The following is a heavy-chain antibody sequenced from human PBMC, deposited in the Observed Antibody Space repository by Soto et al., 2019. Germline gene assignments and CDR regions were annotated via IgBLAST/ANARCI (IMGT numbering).Heavy chain of an antibody. CDR2: ITFSGNTV. J-gene: IGHJ6*02. Sequence: GGSLRLSCAASGFTFSDSYMSWIRQAPGKGLEWISYITFSGNTVYYADSLKGRFTISRDNAKNPLYLQMNRLRAEDTAVYYCARVSWREKYGMDVWGQGTTVTVSS. V-gene: IGHV3-11*01. CDR1: GFTFSDSY. CDR3: ARVSWREKYGMDV.